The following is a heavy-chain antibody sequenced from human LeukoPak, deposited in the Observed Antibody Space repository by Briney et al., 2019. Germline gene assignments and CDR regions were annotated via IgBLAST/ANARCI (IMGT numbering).Heavy chain of an antibody. D-gene: IGHD3-10*01. CDR2: IYHNGST. CDR3: ARDLYVSGNYFDY. V-gene: IGHV4-4*02. CDR1: GGSISSNNW. J-gene: IGHJ4*02. Sequence: SETLSLTCAVSGGSISSNNWWSWVRQPPGKGLEWIGEIYHNGSTNYDPSLKSRVTISVDKSKKQFSLNLSSVTAADTAVYYCARDLYVSGNYFDYWGRGTLVTISS.